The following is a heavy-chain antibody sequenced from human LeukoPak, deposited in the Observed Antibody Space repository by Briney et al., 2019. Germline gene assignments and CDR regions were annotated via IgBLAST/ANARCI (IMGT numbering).Heavy chain of an antibody. D-gene: IGHD5-12*01. CDR1: GFTFSDYY. Sequence: AGGSLRLSCAASGFTFSDYYMSWIRQAPGKGLEWVSYISSSGSTIYYADSVKGRFTISRDNAKNSLYLQMNSLRAEDTAVYYCASSGYDSAPFDYWGQGTLVTVSS. V-gene: IGHV3-11*01. J-gene: IGHJ4*02. CDR3: ASSGYDSAPFDY. CDR2: ISSSGSTI.